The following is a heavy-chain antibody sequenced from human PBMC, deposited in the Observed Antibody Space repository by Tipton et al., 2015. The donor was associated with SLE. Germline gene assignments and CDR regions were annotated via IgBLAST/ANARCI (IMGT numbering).Heavy chain of an antibody. CDR2: IYAAGIT. CDR1: GGSISSGSYY. Sequence: TLSLTCTVSGGSISSGSYYWSWIRQPAGKGLEWIGHIYAAGITNYNPSLKSRVTISVDTSKNQFSLKLSSVTAADTAVYYCARDENGDYYDYWGQGTLVTVSS. D-gene: IGHD4-17*01. V-gene: IGHV4-61*09. J-gene: IGHJ4*02. CDR3: ARDENGDYYDY.